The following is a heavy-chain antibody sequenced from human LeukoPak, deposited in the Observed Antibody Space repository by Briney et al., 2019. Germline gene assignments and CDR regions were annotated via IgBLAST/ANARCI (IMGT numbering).Heavy chain of an antibody. CDR2: IWYDGSNK. V-gene: IGHV3-33*01. Sequence: GGSLRLSCAASGFSFGSDVMHWVRQAPGKGLEWVAVIWYDGSNKYYADSVKGRFTISRDNSKNTLYLQMNSLRAEDTAVYYCTRRRGYYFDYWGQGTLVTVSS. CDR1: GFSFGSDV. J-gene: IGHJ4*02. D-gene: IGHD2-21*01. CDR3: TRRRGYYFDY.